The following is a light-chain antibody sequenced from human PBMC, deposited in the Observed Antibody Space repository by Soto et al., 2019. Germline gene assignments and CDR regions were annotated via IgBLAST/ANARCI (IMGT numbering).Light chain of an antibody. Sequence: QSVLTQPPSASGSPGQSVTISCTGTSSDLGAYNYVSWYQQYPAKAPKLMIFEVSKRPSGVPDRFSGSKSGNTASLTVSGLQAEDEADDYCCSYAGSNNLIFGTGTKVTVL. V-gene: IGLV2-8*01. CDR1: SSDLGAYNY. CDR2: EVS. CDR3: CSYAGSNNLI. J-gene: IGLJ1*01.